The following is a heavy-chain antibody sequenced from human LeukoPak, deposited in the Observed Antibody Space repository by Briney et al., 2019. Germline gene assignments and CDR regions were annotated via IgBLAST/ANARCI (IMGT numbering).Heavy chain of an antibody. J-gene: IGHJ3*02. CDR2: ISSSSSYT. V-gene: IGHV3-11*05. CDR3: ARVTTFDAFDI. CDR1: GFTFSDYY. Sequence: PGGSLRLSCAASGFTFSDYYMSWIRQAPGKGLEWVSYISSSSSYTNYADSVKGQFTISRDNAKNSPYLQMNSLRAEDTAVYYCARVTTFDAFDIWGQGTMVTVSS. D-gene: IGHD4-17*01.